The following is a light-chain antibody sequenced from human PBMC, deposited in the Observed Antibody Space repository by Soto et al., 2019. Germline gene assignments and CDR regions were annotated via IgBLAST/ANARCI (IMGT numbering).Light chain of an antibody. V-gene: IGKV3-20*01. Sequence: EIVLTQSPGTLSLSPGERATLSCRASQSVSSNYLAWYQQKPGQAPRLVIYGASSRATGIPDRFSGSGSGTDFPLTISRLEPEDFAVYYCQQYGSSPLTFGGGTKVQIK. CDR1: QSVSSNY. CDR2: GAS. CDR3: QQYGSSPLT. J-gene: IGKJ4*01.